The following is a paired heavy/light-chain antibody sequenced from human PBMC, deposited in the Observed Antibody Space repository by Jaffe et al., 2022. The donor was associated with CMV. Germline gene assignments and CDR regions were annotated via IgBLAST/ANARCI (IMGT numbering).Heavy chain of an antibody. Sequence: QVQLVESGGGLVKPGGSLRLSCAASGFTFSDYYMSWIRQAPGKGLEWVSFISGGSDDTVYAGSVKGRFTSSRDNAKNSLYLQMNSLRVEDTAVYYCVRDIRYVGSYYYFDSWGQGTLVTVSS. CDR2: ISGGSDDT. J-gene: IGHJ4*02. D-gene: IGHD3-10*01. CDR1: GFTFSDYY. CDR3: VRDIRYVGSYYYFDS. V-gene: IGHV3-11*06.
Light chain of an antibody. CDR2: ENN. J-gene: IGLJ2*01. Sequence: QSVLTQPPSVSAAPGQKVTISCSGSSSNIGVNYVSWYQQLPGTAPKLLIYENNKRPSGIPDRFSGSKSGTSATLVITGLQTGDDADYYCGTWDNSLTAGRVFGGGTKLTVL. V-gene: IGLV1-51*02. CDR1: SSNIGVNY. CDR3: GTWDNSLTAGRV.